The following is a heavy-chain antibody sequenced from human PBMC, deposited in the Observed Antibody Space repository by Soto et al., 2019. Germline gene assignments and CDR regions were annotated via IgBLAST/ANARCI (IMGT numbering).Heavy chain of an antibody. D-gene: IGHD3-22*01. CDR1: GGSVSSGSYY. CDR2: IYYSGST. V-gene: IGHV4-61*01. J-gene: IGHJ4*02. Sequence: SETLSLTCTVSGGSVSSGSYYWSWIRQPPGKGLEWIGYIYYSGSTNYNPSLKSRVTISVDTSKNQFSLKLSSVTAADTAVYYCARDNYYDPFLLDYWGQGTLVTVSS. CDR3: ARDNYYDPFLLDY.